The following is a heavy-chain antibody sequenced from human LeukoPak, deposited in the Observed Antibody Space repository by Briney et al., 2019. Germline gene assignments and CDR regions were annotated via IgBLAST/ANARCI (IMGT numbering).Heavy chain of an antibody. CDR1: GFTFSSYG. Sequence: PGGSMTLSCAASGFTFSSYGMHWVRQAPGKGLEWVAVIWYDGSNKYYAGSVKGRLTISRDNSKNALYLQMNSLRAEDTAVYYCASSIVAAGLIDYWGQGTLVTVSS. CDR2: IWYDGSNK. CDR3: ASSIVAAGLIDY. V-gene: IGHV3-33*01. J-gene: IGHJ4*02. D-gene: IGHD6-13*01.